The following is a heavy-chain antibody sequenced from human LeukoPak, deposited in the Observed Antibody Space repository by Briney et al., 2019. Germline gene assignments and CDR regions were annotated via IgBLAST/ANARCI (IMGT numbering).Heavy chain of an antibody. D-gene: IGHD6-19*01. V-gene: IGHV1-24*01. Sequence: ASVKVSCKISGFGLSVLSIHWMRQAPGKGLEWVGGIRPETGEPIFAQKFRGRVTITEDTFTDTAYMELSSLRSEDTAVYYCATVQHSSGWFKENDAFDIWGQGTMVTVSS. J-gene: IGHJ3*02. CDR2: IRPETGEP. CDR1: GFGLSVLS. CDR3: ATVQHSSGWFKENDAFDI.